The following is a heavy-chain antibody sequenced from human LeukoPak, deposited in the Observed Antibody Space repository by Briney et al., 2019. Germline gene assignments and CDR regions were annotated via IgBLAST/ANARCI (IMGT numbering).Heavy chain of an antibody. V-gene: IGHV4-39*01. J-gene: IGHJ4*02. Sequence: SETLSLTCTVSGGSISSGSYYWSWLRQPPGTGLEWIGEINHSGSTNYNPSLKSRVTISVDTSKNQFSLKLSSVTAADTAVYYCARQLLRGAYFDYWGQGTLVTVSS. CDR2: INHSGST. CDR3: ARQLLRGAYFDY. CDR1: GGSISSGSYY. D-gene: IGHD3-10*01.